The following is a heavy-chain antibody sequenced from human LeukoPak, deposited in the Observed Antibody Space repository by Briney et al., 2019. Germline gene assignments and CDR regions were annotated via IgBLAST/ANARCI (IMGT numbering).Heavy chain of an antibody. D-gene: IGHD3-10*01. CDR1: GFTFSSYA. CDR3: ARLTGLGEFVDY. V-gene: IGHV3-23*01. CDR2: ISGSGGST. J-gene: IGHJ4*02. Sequence: PGGSLRLSCAASGFTFSSYAMSWVRQAPGKGLEWVSAISGSGGSTYYADSVKGRFTISRDNSKNTLYLQMNSLRAEDTAVYFCARLTGLGEFVDYWGQGTLVTVSS.